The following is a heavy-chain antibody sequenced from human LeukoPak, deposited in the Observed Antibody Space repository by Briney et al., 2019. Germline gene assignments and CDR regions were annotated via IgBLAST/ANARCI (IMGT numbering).Heavy chain of an antibody. D-gene: IGHD3-3*01. V-gene: IGHV1-69*05. CDR1: GGTFSSYA. Sequence: GSSVKVSCKASGGTFSSYAISWVRQAPGQGLEWMGGIIPIFGTANYAQKFQGRVTITTDESTSTAYMELSSLTSEDTAVYYCARSTTYDSDAFDIWGQGTMVTVSS. CDR2: IIPIFGTA. CDR3: ARSTTYDSDAFDI. J-gene: IGHJ3*02.